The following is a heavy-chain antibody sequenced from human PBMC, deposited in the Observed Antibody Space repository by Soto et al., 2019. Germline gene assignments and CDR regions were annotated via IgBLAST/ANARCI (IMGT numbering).Heavy chain of an antibody. Sequence: SETLSLTCAVSGDSIIGIYHWAWIRQSPGRGLEWIASIYHTGTTYYNPSLRSRVSMSIDTSKDQFSLKLKSVTAADTALYFCARQRTSVVTQAYFDVWGPGSLVTVSS. V-gene: IGHV4-38-2*01. J-gene: IGHJ4*02. CDR1: GDSIIGIYH. D-gene: IGHD2-21*02. CDR2: IYHTGTT. CDR3: ARQRTSVVTQAYFDV.